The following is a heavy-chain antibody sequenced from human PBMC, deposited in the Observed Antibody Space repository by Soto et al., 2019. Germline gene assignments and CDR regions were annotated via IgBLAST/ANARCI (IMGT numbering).Heavy chain of an antibody. Sequence: QVQLVESGGGVVQPGRSLRLSCAASGFTFSSYAMHWVRQAPGKGLGWVAVISYDGSNKYYADSVKGRFTISRDNSKNTLYLQMNSLRAEETAVYYCARDLLRYCSSTSCYFPGNYWGQRTLVTVSS. V-gene: IGHV3-30-3*01. CDR3: ARDLLRYCSSTSCYFPGNY. D-gene: IGHD2-2*01. CDR1: GFTFSSYA. J-gene: IGHJ4*02. CDR2: ISYDGSNK.